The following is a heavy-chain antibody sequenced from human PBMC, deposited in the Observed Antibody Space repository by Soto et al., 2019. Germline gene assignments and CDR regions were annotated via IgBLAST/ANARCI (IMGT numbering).Heavy chain of an antibody. Sequence: EVQVVESGGGLVQPGRSLRLSCAASGFSFDDYAMHWVRQAPGKGLEWVSGISWNSGTIGYADSVKGRFTISRDNAKNAQYLQMTRLRAEGTGLYYCAKSTGGPANGMGVWGQGTTVTVSS. CDR2: ISWNSGTI. J-gene: IGHJ6*02. V-gene: IGHV3-9*01. CDR1: GFSFDDYA. CDR3: AKSTGGPANGMGV. D-gene: IGHD2-8*02.